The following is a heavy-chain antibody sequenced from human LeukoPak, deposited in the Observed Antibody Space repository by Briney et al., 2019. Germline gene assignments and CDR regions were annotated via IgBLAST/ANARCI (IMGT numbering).Heavy chain of an antibody. CDR1: GYTFTGYY. D-gene: IGHD3-3*01. J-gene: IGHJ4*02. Sequence: ASVKVSCKASGYTFTGYYMHWVRQAPGQGLEWMGWINPNSGGTNYAQKFQGRVTMTRDTSISTAYMELSRLRSDDTAVYYCARLQFWSGYYSYFDYWGQGTLVTVSS. CDR2: INPNSGGT. CDR3: ARLQFWSGYYSYFDY. V-gene: IGHV1-2*02.